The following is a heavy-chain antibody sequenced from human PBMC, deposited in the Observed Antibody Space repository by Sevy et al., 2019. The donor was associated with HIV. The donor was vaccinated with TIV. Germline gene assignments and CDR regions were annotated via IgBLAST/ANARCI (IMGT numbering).Heavy chain of an antibody. CDR1: GFTFSSYA. D-gene: IGHD3-22*01. J-gene: IGHJ6*02. V-gene: IGHV3-23*01. CDR3: AKEPVVAHYYYYGMDV. Sequence: GGSLRLSCAASGFTFSSYAMSWVRQAPGKGLEWVSAISGSGGSTYYADSVKGRFNISRDNSKNTLYLKMNSLRAEDTAVYYCAKEPVVAHYYYYGMDVWGQGTTVTVSS. CDR2: ISGSGGST.